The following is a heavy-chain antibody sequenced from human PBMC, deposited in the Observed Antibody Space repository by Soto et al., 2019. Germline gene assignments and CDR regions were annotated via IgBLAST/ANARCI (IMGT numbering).Heavy chain of an antibody. V-gene: IGHV4-34*01. CDR3: ARGLPQYFFDY. CDR2: INHSGST. CDR1: GGSFSGYY. J-gene: IGHJ4*02. Sequence: QVQLQQWGAGLLKPSETLSLTCAVYGGSFSGYYWSWIRQPPGKGLEWIGEINHSGSTNYNPSLNSRVTISVDTSKNQFSLKLSSVTAADTAVYYCARGLPQYFFDYWGQGTLVTVSS.